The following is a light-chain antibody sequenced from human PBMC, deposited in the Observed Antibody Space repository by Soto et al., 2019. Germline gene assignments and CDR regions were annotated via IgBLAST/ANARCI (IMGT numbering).Light chain of an antibody. J-gene: IGKJ1*01. Sequence: DIQMTQSPSTLSGSVGDRVTITCRASQTISSWLAWYQQKPGKAPKLLIFAASALQSGVPSRFSGSGSGTDSTLTISCLQSEDFATYYCQQYYSYPPTFGQGTKVDI. CDR2: AAS. CDR1: QTISSW. CDR3: QQYYSYPPT. V-gene: IGKV1-5*01.